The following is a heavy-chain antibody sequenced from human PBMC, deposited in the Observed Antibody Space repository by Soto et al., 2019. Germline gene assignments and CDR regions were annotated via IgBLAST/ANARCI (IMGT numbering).Heavy chain of an antibody. D-gene: IGHD3-10*01. CDR3: GGRAMRGGIDH. V-gene: IGHV3-20*01. CDR1: GFTFDDYG. J-gene: IGHJ4*02. Sequence: EVQLVESGGGVVRPGGSLRLSCAASGFTFDDYGMSWVRQAPGKGLEWVCGINWNGGSTSYADSVKGRYTISRDNARNSLYLQSNSLRAEDTALYHCGGRAMRGGIDHWGQGTLVTVPS. CDR2: INWNGGST.